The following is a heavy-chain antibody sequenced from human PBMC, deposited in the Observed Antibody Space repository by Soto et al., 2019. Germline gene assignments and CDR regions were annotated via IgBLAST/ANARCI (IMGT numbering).Heavy chain of an antibody. V-gene: IGHV4-34*01. Sequence: PSETLSLTCAVYGGSFSGYYWSWIRQPPGKGLEWIGEINHSGSANYNPSLKSRVTISVDTSKNQFSLKLSSVTAADTAVYYCARVKLGYSYGYAPNDYWGQGTLVTVSS. J-gene: IGHJ4*02. CDR2: INHSGSA. D-gene: IGHD5-18*01. CDR3: ARVKLGYSYGYAPNDY. CDR1: GGSFSGYY.